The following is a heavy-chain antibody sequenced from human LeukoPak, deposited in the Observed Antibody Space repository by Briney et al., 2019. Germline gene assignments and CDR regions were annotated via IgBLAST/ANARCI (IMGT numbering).Heavy chain of an antibody. CDR3: ARNYDSSGYYQYYFDY. CDR1: GGTFSSYA. D-gene: IGHD3-22*01. CDR2: IIPIFGTA. Sequence: SVKVSCKASGGTFSSYAISWVRQAPGQGLEWMGGIIPIFGTANYALKFQGRVTITADESTSTAYMELSSLRSEDTAVYYCARNYDSSGYYQYYFDYWGQGTLVTVSS. V-gene: IGHV1-69*13. J-gene: IGHJ4*02.